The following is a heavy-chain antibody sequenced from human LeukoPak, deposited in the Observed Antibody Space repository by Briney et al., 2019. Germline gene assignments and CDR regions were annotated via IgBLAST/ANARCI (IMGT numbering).Heavy chain of an antibody. J-gene: IGHJ4*02. CDR3: AREVRGGNSFDY. D-gene: IGHD3-10*01. V-gene: IGHV3-66*01. CDR2: IYSGGST. Sequence: GGSLRLSCAASGFTFINAWMSWVRQAPGKGLEWVSLIYSGGSTYYADSVKGRFIISRDSSKNTLYLQMNSLRAEDTAVYYCAREVRGGNSFDYWGQGTLVTVSS. CDR1: GFTFINAW.